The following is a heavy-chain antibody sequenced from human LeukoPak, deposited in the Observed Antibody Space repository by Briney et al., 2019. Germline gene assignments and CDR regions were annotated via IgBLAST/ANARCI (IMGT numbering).Heavy chain of an antibody. V-gene: IGHV3-7*01. CDR3: ARDRHIAY. CDR1: GFPYSNYW. Sequence: GGSLRLSCAASGFPYSNYWMSWVRQAPGRGLEWVANMKQDGSEKLYVDSVKGGFPISRDNDKNSLYLKMNSLSREDTGVYYCARDRHIAYWGQGTLVTVSS. D-gene: IGHD2-21*01. J-gene: IGHJ4*02. CDR2: MKQDGSEK.